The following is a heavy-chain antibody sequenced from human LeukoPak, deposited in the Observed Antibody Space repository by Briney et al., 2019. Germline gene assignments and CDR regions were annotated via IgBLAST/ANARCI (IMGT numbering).Heavy chain of an antibody. J-gene: IGHJ4*02. CDR3: AKPRTTGLGWAQFDY. V-gene: IGHV3-23*01. Sequence: GGSLRLSCAASGFTFSSFAMTWVRQAPGKGLEWVSGFDGNGPNTYYADSVKGRWTISRDNSRNTLYLEMNSLRPEDTAIYYCAKPRTTGLGWAQFDYWGQDSLVTVSS. CDR1: GFTFSSFA. CDR2: FDGNGPNT. D-gene: IGHD2-8*02.